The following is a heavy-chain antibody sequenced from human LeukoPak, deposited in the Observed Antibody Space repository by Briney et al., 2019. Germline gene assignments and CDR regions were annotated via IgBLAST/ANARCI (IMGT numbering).Heavy chain of an antibody. CDR1: GGSISSGGYY. Sequence: SETLSLTCTVSGGSISSGGYYWSWIRQHPGKGLEWIGYIYYSGSTYYNPSLKSRVTISVDTSKNQFSLKLSSVTAADTAVYYCARALVVPAAVDYWGQGTLVTVSS. J-gene: IGHJ4*02. CDR3: ARALVVPAAVDY. V-gene: IGHV4-31*03. D-gene: IGHD2-2*01. CDR2: IYYSGST.